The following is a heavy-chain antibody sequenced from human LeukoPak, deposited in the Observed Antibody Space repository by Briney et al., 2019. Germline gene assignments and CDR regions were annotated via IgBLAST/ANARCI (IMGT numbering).Heavy chain of an antibody. J-gene: IGHJ5*02. D-gene: IGHD2-15*01. Sequence: GGSLRLSCAASGFTFSSYAMHWVRQAPGKGLEWVAVISYDGSNKYYADSVKGRFTISRDNSKNTLYLHMNSLRAEDTAVYFCAKDTVVTRGWFDPWGQGTLVTVSS. CDR3: AKDTVVTRGWFDP. CDR2: ISYDGSNK. CDR1: GFTFSSYA. V-gene: IGHV3-30-3*01.